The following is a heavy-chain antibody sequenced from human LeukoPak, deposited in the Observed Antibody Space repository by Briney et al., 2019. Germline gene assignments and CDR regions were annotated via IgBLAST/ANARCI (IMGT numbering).Heavy chain of an antibody. CDR1: GYNFATYW. CDR3: ARAPTSMSNPYFFDS. V-gene: IGHV5-51*01. CDR2: FYPGDSDT. Sequence: GESLTISCQGSGYNFATYWIGWVRQMPGKGLEWMGIFYPGDSDTRYSPSFRGQVTLSFDKSIRTAYLHWSSLKASDTAIYYCARAPTSMSNPYFFDSWGQGTLVTVSS. J-gene: IGHJ4*02.